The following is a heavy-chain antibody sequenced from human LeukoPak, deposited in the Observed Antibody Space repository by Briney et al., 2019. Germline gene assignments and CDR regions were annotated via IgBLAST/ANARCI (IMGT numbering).Heavy chain of an antibody. Sequence: GGSLRLSCAASGFTFSSYGMHWVRQAPGKGLEWVAIIWYDGSNKYYADSAKGRFTISRDNSKNTLYLQMNSLRAEDTAVYYCARDVGYDSSGPSSYWGQGTLVTVSS. CDR1: GFTFSSYG. V-gene: IGHV3-33*01. D-gene: IGHD3-22*01. J-gene: IGHJ4*02. CDR2: IWYDGSNK. CDR3: ARDVGYDSSGPSSY.